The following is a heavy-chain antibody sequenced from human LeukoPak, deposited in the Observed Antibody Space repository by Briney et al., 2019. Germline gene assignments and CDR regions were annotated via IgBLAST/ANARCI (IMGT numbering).Heavy chain of an antibody. CDR2: IRYDGSNK. Sequence: GPLRLSCVASGFTFNYHGINCVRQPPGKGLEWVAFIRYDGSNKYYADSVKGRVTISRDNSKNTLYLQMNSLRADDTALYYCAKNVDSFGSNAFDIWGHGTLVTVSS. CDR1: GFTFNYHG. CDR3: AKNVDSFGSNAFDI. D-gene: IGHD5-18*01. J-gene: IGHJ3*02. V-gene: IGHV3-30*02.